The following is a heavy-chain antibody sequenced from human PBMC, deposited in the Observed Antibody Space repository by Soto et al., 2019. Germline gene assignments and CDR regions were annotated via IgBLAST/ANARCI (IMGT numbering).Heavy chain of an antibody. CDR2: IYWDDDK. CDR1: GFSLSTSGVG. Sequence: QITLKESGPTLVKPTQTLTLTCTFSGFSLSTSGVGVGWIRQPPGKALEWLALIYWDDDKRYSPSLKSRLTLTKDTSKNQVVLTMTNMDPVDTATYYCAHTNTDIVVVVAATPGWFDPWGQGTLVTVSS. J-gene: IGHJ5*02. D-gene: IGHD2-15*01. CDR3: AHTNTDIVVVVAATPGWFDP. V-gene: IGHV2-5*02.